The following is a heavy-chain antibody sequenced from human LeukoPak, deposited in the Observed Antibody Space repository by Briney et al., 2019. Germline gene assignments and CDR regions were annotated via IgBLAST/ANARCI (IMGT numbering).Heavy chain of an antibody. J-gene: IGHJ3*02. V-gene: IGHV3-7*05. CDR1: GFTFSTYW. D-gene: IGHD3-16*02. CDR2: IKQDGREK. CDR3: ASSYDYVWGGYRYKQGAFDI. Sequence: GGSLRLSCAASGFTFSTYWMSWVRQAPGKGLEWVANIKQDGREKYYVDSVKRRFTISRDNAKNSLYLQMNNLRAADTAVYYCASSYDYVWGGYRYKQGAFDIWGQGTMVTVSS.